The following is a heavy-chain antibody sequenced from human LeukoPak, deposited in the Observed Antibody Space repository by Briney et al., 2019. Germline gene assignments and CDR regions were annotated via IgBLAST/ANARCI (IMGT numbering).Heavy chain of an antibody. D-gene: IGHD2-15*01. V-gene: IGHV1-24*01. CDR1: GYTLTELS. CDR2: FDPEDGET. CDR3: ATRRVDRCSGGSCYSAPYYYGMDV. J-gene: IGHJ6*02. Sequence: ASMKVSCKVSGYTLTELSMHWVRQAPGKGLEWMGGFDPEDGETIYAQKFQGRVTMTEDTSTDTAYMELSSLRSEDTAVYYCATRRVDRCSGGSCYSAPYYYGMDVWGQGTTVTVSS.